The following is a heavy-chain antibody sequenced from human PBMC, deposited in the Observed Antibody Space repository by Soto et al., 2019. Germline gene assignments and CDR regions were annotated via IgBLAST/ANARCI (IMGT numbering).Heavy chain of an antibody. Sequence: SVKVSSKASGGTFSSYAISWVRQAPGQGLEWMGGIIPIFATANYAQKFQGRVTITADESTSTAYMELSSLRSKDTAVYYCARRVVANYYYGMDVWGQGTKVTVSS. CDR3: ARRVVANYYYGMDV. V-gene: IGHV1-69*13. D-gene: IGHD2-15*01. CDR2: IIPIFATA. J-gene: IGHJ6*02. CDR1: GGTFSSYA.